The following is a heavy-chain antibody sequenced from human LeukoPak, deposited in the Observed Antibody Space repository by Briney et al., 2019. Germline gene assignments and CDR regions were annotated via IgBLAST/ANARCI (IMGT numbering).Heavy chain of an antibody. V-gene: IGHV3-48*03. CDR1: GFTFSEFE. D-gene: IGHD2-2*01. Sequence: PGGSLRLSCAASGFTFSEFEMNWVRQAPGKGLEWASDISSGGTTIFYADSVKGRFTISRDNAKNSLYLQMNSLRDEDTAIYYCTRGLVVWGQGALVTVSS. CDR3: TRGLVV. J-gene: IGHJ4*02. CDR2: ISSGGTTI.